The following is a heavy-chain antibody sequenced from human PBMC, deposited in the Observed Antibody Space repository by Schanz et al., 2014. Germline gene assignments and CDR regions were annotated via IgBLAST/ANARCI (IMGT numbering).Heavy chain of an antibody. CDR3: ARAHGNNWYGKGLDY. J-gene: IGHJ4*02. V-gene: IGHV3-33*01. Sequence: QAQLMESGGGVVQPGTSLILSCSVSGFSLNNYGIHWFRQPAGKGLEWVAVIWNNGVTKYYADSVRGRFTISRDRFQNTLYLRMSSLRAEDTAVYYCARAHGNNWYGKGLDYWGQGTLVTVSS. CDR1: GFSLNNYG. CDR2: IWNNGVTK. D-gene: IGHD1-1*01.